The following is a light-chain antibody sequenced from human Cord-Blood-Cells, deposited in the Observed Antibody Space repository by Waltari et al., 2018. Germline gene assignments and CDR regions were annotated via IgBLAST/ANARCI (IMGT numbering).Light chain of an antibody. CDR1: QSVSSY. Sequence: EIVLTQSPATLSLSPGERATLSCRASQSVSSYLTWYQQKPGQAPRLLIYDASNRATGIPARFSGSGSGTDFTLTISSLEPEDFAVYYCQQRSNWPALTGGGVTKVEIK. CDR3: QQRSNWPALT. J-gene: IGKJ4*01. V-gene: IGKV3-11*01. CDR2: DAS.